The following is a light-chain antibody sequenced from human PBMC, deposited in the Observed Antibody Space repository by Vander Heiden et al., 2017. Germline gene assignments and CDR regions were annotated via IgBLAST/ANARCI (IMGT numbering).Light chain of an antibody. J-gene: IGKJ4*01. CDR3: QQSYSTSALT. CDR2: SAS. V-gene: IGKV1-39*01. Sequence: DAQLTQSPSSLSASVGDRITITCRTSQSVTTYLNWYQQKPGKAPQLLIYSASHLQSRVPSRFSGSGSGTDFTLTISSLQPEDFATYYCQQSYSTSALTFGGGTKVDIK. CDR1: QSVTTY.